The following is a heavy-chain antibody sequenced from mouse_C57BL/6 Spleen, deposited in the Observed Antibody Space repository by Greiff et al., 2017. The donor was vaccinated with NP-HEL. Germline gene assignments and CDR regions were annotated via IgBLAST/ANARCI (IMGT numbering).Heavy chain of an antibody. CDR3: TRKIDYYGSSSYFDV. CDR2: IDPETGGT. Sequence: LVESGAELVRPGASVTLSCKASGYTFTDYEMHWVKQTPVHGLEWIGAIDPETGGTAYNQKFKGKAILTADKSSSTAYMELRSLTSEDSAVYYCTRKIDYYGSSSYFDVWGTGTTVTVSS. D-gene: IGHD1-1*01. J-gene: IGHJ1*03. V-gene: IGHV1-15*01. CDR1: GYTFTDYE.